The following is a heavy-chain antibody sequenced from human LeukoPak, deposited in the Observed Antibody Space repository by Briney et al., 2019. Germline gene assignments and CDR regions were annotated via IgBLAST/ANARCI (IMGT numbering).Heavy chain of an antibody. Sequence: GGSLRLSCAASGFTFSSYAMHWVRQAPGKGLEWVAVISYDGSNKYYADSVKGRFTISRDNSKNTLYLQMNSLRAEDTAVYYCARSLVVISPYYFDYWGQGTLVTVSS. V-gene: IGHV3-30*04. CDR2: ISYDGSNK. CDR1: GFTFSSYA. CDR3: ARSLVVISPYYFDY. D-gene: IGHD3-22*01. J-gene: IGHJ4*02.